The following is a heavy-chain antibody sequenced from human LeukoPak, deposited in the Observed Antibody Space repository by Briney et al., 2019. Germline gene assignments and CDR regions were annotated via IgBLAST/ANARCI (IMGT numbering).Heavy chain of an antibody. D-gene: IGHD6-19*01. CDR1: GGSISNYY. J-gene: IGHJ4*02. CDR3: VRENYSSGWYGIIDY. CDR2: IYYSGNT. V-gene: IGHV4-59*01. Sequence: SETLSLTCTVSGGSISNYYWSRIRQPPGKGLEWIGYIYYSGNTNYNPSLKSRVTISVDTSKNQFSLKLSSVTAADTAVYYCVRENYSSGWYGIIDYWGQGTLVTVSS.